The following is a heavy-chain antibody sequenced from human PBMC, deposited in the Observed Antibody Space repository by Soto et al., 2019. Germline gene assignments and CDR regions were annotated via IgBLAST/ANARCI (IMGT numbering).Heavy chain of an antibody. CDR2: FSYDGTDK. CDR3: ANSLSYYYYGMDV. V-gene: IGHV3-30*18. J-gene: IGHJ6*02. Sequence: QVQLVESGGAGVQPGRSWDPSCPAPGFTLSSSGMHWFRRAPAKGLGWVAVFSYDGTDKYYADSVKGRFTISRDNSKNTLSLQMNSLRVEDTAVYYCANSLSYYYYGMDVWGQGTPVTVSS. CDR1: GFTLSSSG.